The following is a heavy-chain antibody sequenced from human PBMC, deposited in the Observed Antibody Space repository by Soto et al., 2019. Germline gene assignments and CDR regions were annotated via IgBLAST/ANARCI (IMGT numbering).Heavy chain of an antibody. V-gene: IGHV1-69*01. J-gene: IGHJ5*02. CDR3: ANRQGAPRTYSSSWYYSCWFDP. CDR1: GGTFSSYA. D-gene: IGHD6-13*01. CDR2: IIPIFGTA. Sequence: QVQLVQSGAEVKKPGSSVKVSCKASGGTFSSYALSWVRQAPGQGLEWMGGIIPIFGTANYAQKFQGRVTITADESTGTAYLELGSLRSEDTAVYYCANRQGAPRTYSSSWYYSCWFDPWGQGTLVTVSS.